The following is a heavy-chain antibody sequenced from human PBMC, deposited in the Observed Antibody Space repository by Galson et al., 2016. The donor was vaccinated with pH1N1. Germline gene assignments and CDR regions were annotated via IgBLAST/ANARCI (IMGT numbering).Heavy chain of an antibody. D-gene: IGHD4-17*01. V-gene: IGHV1-69*01. CDR1: GGIFNNYG. CDR3: ARYDYGDYVGYFDS. Sequence: KVSCKASGGIFNNYGISWVRQAPGQGLEWMGGIIPIFGTANYAQNFQGRVTITADESTSTAYMELSSLRSEDTAVYYCARYDYGDYVGYFDSWGQGTLVTVSS. CDR2: IIPIFGTA. J-gene: IGHJ4*02.